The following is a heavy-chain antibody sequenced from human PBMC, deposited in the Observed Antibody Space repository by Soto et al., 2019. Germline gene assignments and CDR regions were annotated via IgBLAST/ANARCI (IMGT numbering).Heavy chain of an antibody. CDR2: IYYSGST. CDR3: ARDTAERWNWFDP. V-gene: IGHV4-30-4*01. CDR1: GGSISSGDYY. D-gene: IGHD4-17*01. Sequence: SETLSLTCTVSGGSISSGDYYWSWIRQPPGKGLEWIGYIYYSGSTYYNPSLKSRVTISVDTSKNQFSLKLSSVTAADTAVYYCARDTAERWNWFDPWGQGTLVTVSS. J-gene: IGHJ5*02.